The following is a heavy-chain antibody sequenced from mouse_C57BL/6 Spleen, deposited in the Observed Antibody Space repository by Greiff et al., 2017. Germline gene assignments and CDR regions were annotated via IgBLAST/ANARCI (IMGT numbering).Heavy chain of an antibody. J-gene: IGHJ3*01. CDR2: ISYDGSN. CDR3: ATLLRLLFPWFAY. D-gene: IGHD1-1*01. Sequence: EVKLQESGPGLVKPSQSLSLTCSVTGYSITSGYYWNWIRQFPGNKLEWMGYISYDGSNNYNPSLKNRISITRDTSKNQFFLKLNSVTTEDTATYYCATLLRLLFPWFAYWGQGTLVTVSA. V-gene: IGHV3-6*01. CDR1: GYSITSGYY.